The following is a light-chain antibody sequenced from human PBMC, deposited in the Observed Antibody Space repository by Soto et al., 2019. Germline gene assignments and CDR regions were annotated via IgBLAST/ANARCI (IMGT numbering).Light chain of an antibody. CDR3: QQYNNWPWT. CDR1: QRISSN. J-gene: IGKJ1*01. CDR2: GAS. Sequence: IVRTQCPSTLSVSPGERATLSCRASQRISSNFAWYQQKPGQAPRLLIYGASTRATGIPARFSGSGSGTEFTLTISSLQSEDFAVYHCQQYNNWPWTFGQGTKVDIK. V-gene: IGKV3-15*01.